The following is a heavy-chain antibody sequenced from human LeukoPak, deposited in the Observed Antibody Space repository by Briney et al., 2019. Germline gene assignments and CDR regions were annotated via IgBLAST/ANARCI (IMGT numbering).Heavy chain of an antibody. V-gene: IGHV1-69*04. Sequence: GASVKLSCKASGGTFSSYAISWVRQAPGQGLEWMGRIIPIFGIANYAQKFQGRVTITADKSTSTAYMELSSLRSEDTAVYYCARDQVVVVAAPGYYFDYWGQGTLVTVSS. J-gene: IGHJ4*02. D-gene: IGHD2-15*01. CDR1: GGTFSSYA. CDR2: IIPIFGIA. CDR3: ARDQVVVVAAPGYYFDY.